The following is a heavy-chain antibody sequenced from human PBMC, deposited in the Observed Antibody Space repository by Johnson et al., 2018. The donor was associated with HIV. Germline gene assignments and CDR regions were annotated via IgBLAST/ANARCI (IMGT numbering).Heavy chain of an antibody. CDR2: IYSGGST. CDR1: GFTVSSNY. Sequence: VQLVESGGGLVKPGGSLRLSCAASGFTVSSNYMSWVRQAPGKGLEWVSVIYSGGSTYYADSVKGRFTISSDNSKNTLYLQMNSLGAEDTAVYYCARENQDAFDIWGQGTMVTVSS. V-gene: IGHV3-66*01. CDR3: ARENQDAFDI. J-gene: IGHJ3*02.